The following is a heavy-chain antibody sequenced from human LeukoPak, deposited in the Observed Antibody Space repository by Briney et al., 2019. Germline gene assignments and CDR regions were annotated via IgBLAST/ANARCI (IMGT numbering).Heavy chain of an antibody. V-gene: IGHV3-7*05. J-gene: IGHJ4*02. CDR3: ARDFI. Sequence: GGSLRLSCVGSRFTFSSHWMSWVRQAPGKGLEWVANIKQDGSEVDYVDSVKGRFTISRDNAKNSLFLQMNSLRAEDTAVCYCARDFIWGQGTLVTVSS. CDR2: IKQDGSEV. CDR1: RFTFSSHW. D-gene: IGHD3-10*01.